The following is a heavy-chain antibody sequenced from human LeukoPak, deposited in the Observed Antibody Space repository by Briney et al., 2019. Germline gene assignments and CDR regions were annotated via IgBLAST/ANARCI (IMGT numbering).Heavy chain of an antibody. V-gene: IGHV3-23*01. CDR2: FSGKGDPA. CDR1: GFTFSTYA. Sequence: GGSLRLSCAASGFTFSTYALGWVRQAPKKGLEWVSGFSGKGDPAYYAESVKGRFTISRDNFKNTLYLQMNTLRADDTAVYYCARNWRDNGDFHAFDVWGQGTMVTVSS. CDR3: ARNWRDNGDFHAFDV. J-gene: IGHJ3*01. D-gene: IGHD4-17*01.